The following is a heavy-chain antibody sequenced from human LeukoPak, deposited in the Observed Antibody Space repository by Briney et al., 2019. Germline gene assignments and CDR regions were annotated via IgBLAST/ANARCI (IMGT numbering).Heavy chain of an antibody. Sequence: ASVKVSCKASGYTFTSYYMHWVRQAPGQGLEWMGIINPSGGSTSYAQKFQGRVTMTRDTSTSTVYMEPSSLRSEDTAVYYCARVFYGGNHRGAFDIWGQGTMVTVSS. CDR2: INPSGGST. J-gene: IGHJ3*02. V-gene: IGHV1-46*01. D-gene: IGHD4-23*01. CDR3: ARVFYGGNHRGAFDI. CDR1: GYTFTSYY.